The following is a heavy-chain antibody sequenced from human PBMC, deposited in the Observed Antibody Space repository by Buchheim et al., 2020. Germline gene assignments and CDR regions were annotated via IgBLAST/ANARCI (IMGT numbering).Heavy chain of an antibody. J-gene: IGHJ4*02. V-gene: IGHV3-7*01. Sequence: EVQLVESGGDLVQPGGSLRLSCAASGFTFSTQWMSWVRQAPGKGLEWVASIKEDGSERIYVDSVKGRFTISRDNAKNSLYLQMNILRAEDTAVYYWAFGGTGVFEFWGQGTL. CDR3: AFGGTGVFEF. CDR2: IKEDGSER. D-gene: IGHD3-16*01. CDR1: GFTFSTQW.